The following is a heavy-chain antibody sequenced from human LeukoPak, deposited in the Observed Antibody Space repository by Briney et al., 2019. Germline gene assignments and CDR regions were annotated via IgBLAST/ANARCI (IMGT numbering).Heavy chain of an antibody. CDR1: GFTVDHCA. V-gene: IGHV3-9*01. CDR2: ITWNSDTI. D-gene: IGHD1-1*01. J-gene: IGHJ4*02. Sequence: GGSLRLSCAASGFTVDHCAMHLARQAPGKGLEWISGITWNSDTIGYADSVKGRFTISRDNAKNSLYLQMSSLRAEDTALYYCAKALGWNDETPEFDYWGQGTLVTVSS. CDR3: AKALGWNDETPEFDY.